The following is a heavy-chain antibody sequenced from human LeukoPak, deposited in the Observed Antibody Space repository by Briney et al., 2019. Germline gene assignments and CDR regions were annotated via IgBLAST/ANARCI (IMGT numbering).Heavy chain of an antibody. CDR3: ANYIYQLLWDHFDY. Sequence: GGSLRLSCAASGFTFSSYAMSWVRQAPGKGLEWVSAISGSGGSTYYADSVKGRFTISRDNSKNTLYLQMNSLRAGDTAVYYCANYIYQLLWDHFDYWGQGTLVTVSS. J-gene: IGHJ4*02. V-gene: IGHV3-23*01. CDR1: GFTFSSYA. CDR2: ISGSGGST. D-gene: IGHD2-2*01.